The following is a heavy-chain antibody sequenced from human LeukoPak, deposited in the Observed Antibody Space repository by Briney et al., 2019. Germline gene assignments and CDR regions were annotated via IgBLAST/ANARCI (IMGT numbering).Heavy chain of an antibody. J-gene: IGHJ6*02. D-gene: IGHD3-10*01. CDR3: AKDLGDYGSGSYLRFYYYYYGMDV. V-gene: IGHV3-23*01. Sequence: GGSLRLSCAASGFTFSSYAMSWVRQAPGKGLEWVSAISGSGGSTYYADSVKGRFTISRDNPKNTLYLQMNSLKAEDTAVYYCAKDLGDYGSGSYLRFYYYYYGMDVWGQGTTVTVSS. CDR1: GFTFSSYA. CDR2: ISGSGGST.